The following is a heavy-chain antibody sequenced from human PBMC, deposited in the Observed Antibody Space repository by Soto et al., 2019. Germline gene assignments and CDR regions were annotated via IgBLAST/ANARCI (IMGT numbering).Heavy chain of an antibody. CDR2: IDSDGSRT. CDR1: GFTFSRYW. J-gene: IGHJ6*03. Sequence: EVQLVESGGGLVQPGGSLRLSCAASGFTFSRYWMYWVRQVPGKGLVWVSRIDSDGSRTNYADSVKGRFTISRDNAKNTLYLQMNSLRAEDTAIYYCATKGSSTWAYYYYYADVWGKGTTVTVSS. D-gene: IGHD6-13*01. CDR3: ATKGSSTWAYYYYYADV. V-gene: IGHV3-74*01.